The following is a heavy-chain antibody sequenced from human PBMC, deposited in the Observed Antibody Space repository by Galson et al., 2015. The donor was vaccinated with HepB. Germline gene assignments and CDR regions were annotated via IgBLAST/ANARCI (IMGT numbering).Heavy chain of an antibody. CDR1: EFTFDDYV. CDR3: AKVGRIGPYFYYYYMDV. J-gene: IGHJ6*03. D-gene: IGHD2-15*01. Sequence: FLRLSCAASEFTFDDYVMHWVRQAPGKGLEWVSGISWNSVGIGYADSVKGRFTISRDNAKNSLYLQMNSLRAEDTALYYCAKVGRIGPYFYYYYMDVWGKGTTVTVSS. V-gene: IGHV3-9*01. CDR2: ISWNSVGI.